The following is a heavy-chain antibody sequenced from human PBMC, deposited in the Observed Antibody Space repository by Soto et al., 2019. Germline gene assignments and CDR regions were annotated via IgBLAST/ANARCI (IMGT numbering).Heavy chain of an antibody. D-gene: IGHD6-13*01. CDR3: ARVFSDSSSFFDP. V-gene: IGHV4-31*03. CDR1: GGSISSGGYY. Sequence: PSETLSLTCTVSGGSISSGGYYWSWIRQHPGKGLEWIWNIYYSGRTYYNPSLKSRVTISVDTSKNQFSLKVSSVTGADTAVYYCARVFSDSSSFFDPWGQGTLVTVSS. J-gene: IGHJ5*02. CDR2: IYYSGRT.